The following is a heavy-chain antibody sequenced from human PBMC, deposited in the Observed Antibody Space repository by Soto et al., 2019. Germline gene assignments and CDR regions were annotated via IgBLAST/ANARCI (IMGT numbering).Heavy chain of an antibody. V-gene: IGHV3-30-3*01. J-gene: IGHJ6*02. Sequence: PGGSLRLSCAASGFTFSSYAMHWVRQAPGKGLEWVAVISYDGSNKYYADSVKGRFTISRDNSKNTLYLQMNSLRAEDTAVYYCARGPGIAAAGSYYYYGMDVWGQGTTVTVS. CDR1: GFTFSSYA. CDR2: ISYDGSNK. D-gene: IGHD6-13*01. CDR3: ARGPGIAAAGSYYYYGMDV.